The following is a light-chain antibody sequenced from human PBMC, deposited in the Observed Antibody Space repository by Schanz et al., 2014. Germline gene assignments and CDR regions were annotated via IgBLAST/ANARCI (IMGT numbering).Light chain of an antibody. CDR3: SSYTSSINVV. CDR1: GNDIGMYNL. CDR2: EGS. J-gene: IGLJ2*01. Sequence: QSALTQPASVSGSPGQSITISCSGTGNDIGMYNLVSWYQQHPGKAPKLIIYEGSARASGLFNRFSGSRSGITASLTISGLQADDEADYYCSSYTSSINVVFGGGTKLTVL. V-gene: IGLV2-14*02.